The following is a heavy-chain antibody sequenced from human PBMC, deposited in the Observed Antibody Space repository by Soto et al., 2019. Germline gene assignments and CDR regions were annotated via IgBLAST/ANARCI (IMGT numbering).Heavy chain of an antibody. V-gene: IGHV1-69*01. D-gene: IGHD5-18*01. CDR1: GGTFSSYA. J-gene: IGHJ6*02. Sequence: QVQLVQSGAEVKKPGSSVKVSCKASGGTFSSYAISWVRQAPGQGLEWMGGIIPIFGTANYAQKFQGRVTITAEESTSTAYMELSSLRSEDTAVYYCARARGYSYGIIYYYYGMDVWGQGTTVTVSS. CDR2: IIPIFGTA. CDR3: ARARGYSYGIIYYYYGMDV.